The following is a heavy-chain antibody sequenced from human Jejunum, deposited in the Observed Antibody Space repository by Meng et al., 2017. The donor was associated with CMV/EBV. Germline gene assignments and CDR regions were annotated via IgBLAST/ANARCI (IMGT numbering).Heavy chain of an antibody. V-gene: IGHV3-21*01. CDR2: ITSGSRYI. D-gene: IGHD3-10*01. Sequence: SGLDFNTYTMNWVRQAPGKGLEWVSSITSGSRYIFYTDSVKGRFTLSRDNAKKSLYLQMNSLRAADTAVYYCAREISMVRGGAEWGQGTLVTVSS. CDR3: AREISMVRGGAE. J-gene: IGHJ4*02. CDR1: GLDFNTYT.